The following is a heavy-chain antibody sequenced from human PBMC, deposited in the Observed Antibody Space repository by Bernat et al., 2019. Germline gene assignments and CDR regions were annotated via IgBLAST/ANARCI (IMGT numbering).Heavy chain of an antibody. CDR3: TRVGPYCGGDCYDNWFDP. V-gene: IGHV3-49*03. D-gene: IGHD2-21*02. J-gene: IGHJ5*02. Sequence: EVQLVESGGGLVQPGRSLRLSCTASGFTFGDYAMSWFRQAPGKGLEWVGFIRSKAYGGTTEYAASVKGRFTISRDDSKSIAYLPMNSLKTEDTAVYYCTRVGPYCGGDCYDNWFDPWGQGTLVTVSS. CDR1: GFTFGDYA. CDR2: IRSKAYGGTT.